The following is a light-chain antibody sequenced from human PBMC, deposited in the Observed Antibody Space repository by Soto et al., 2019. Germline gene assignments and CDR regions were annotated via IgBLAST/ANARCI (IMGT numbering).Light chain of an antibody. Sequence: QSVLTQPASVSGSPGQSFTFSCTGTSSDIGSYNLVSWYQQHPGKSPKLLIYEGTKRPSGVSNRFSGSKSGNRASLTISGLQAEDEADYYCCSYAGDSTFLFGGGTKLTVL. J-gene: IGLJ2*01. V-gene: IGLV2-23*03. CDR2: EGT. CDR1: SSDIGSYNL. CDR3: CSYAGDSTFL.